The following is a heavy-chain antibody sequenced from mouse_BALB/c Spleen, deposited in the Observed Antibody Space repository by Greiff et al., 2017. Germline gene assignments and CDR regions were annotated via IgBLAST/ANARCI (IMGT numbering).Heavy chain of an antibody. CDR2: ILPGSGST. Sequence: VQLQQSGAELMKPGASVKISCKATGYTFSSYWIEWVKQRPGHGLEWIGEILPGSGSTNYNEKFKGKATFTADTSSNTAYMQLSSLTSEDSAVYYCARRHLILPAWFAYWGQGTLVTVSA. V-gene: IGHV1-9*01. D-gene: IGHD3-2*02. J-gene: IGHJ3*01. CDR1: GYTFSSYW. CDR3: ARRHLILPAWFAY.